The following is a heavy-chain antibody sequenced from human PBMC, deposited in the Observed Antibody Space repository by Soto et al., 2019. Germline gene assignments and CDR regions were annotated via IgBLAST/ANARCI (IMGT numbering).Heavy chain of an antibody. J-gene: IGHJ4*02. Sequence: GGSLRLSCAASGFTFDDYAMHWVRQAPGKGLEWVSGISWNSGSIGYADSVKGRFTISRDNAKNSLYLQMNSLRAEDTALYYCEKGKELAAAGFKYYFDYWGQGTLVTVSS. D-gene: IGHD6-13*01. V-gene: IGHV3-9*01. CDR2: ISWNSGSI. CDR1: GFTFDDYA. CDR3: EKGKELAAAGFKYYFDY.